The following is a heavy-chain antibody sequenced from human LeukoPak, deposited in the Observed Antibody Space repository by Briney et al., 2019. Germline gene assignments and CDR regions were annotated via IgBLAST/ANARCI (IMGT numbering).Heavy chain of an antibody. CDR1: GFTFSSYS. D-gene: IGHD1-26*01. V-gene: IGHV3-48*01. CDR2: ISSSTI. J-gene: IGHJ4*02. CDR3: MLSGSYTRHLRYFDY. Sequence: GGSLRLSCAASGFTFSSYSMNWVRQAPGKGLEWVSYISSSTIYYADSVKGRFTISRDNAKNSLYLQMNSLRAEDTAVYYCMLSGSYTRHLRYFDYWGQGTLVTVSS.